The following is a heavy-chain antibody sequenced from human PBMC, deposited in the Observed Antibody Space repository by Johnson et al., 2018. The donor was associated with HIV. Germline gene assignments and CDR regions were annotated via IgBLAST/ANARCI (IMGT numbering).Heavy chain of an antibody. CDR3: ARDRYCSGGVCDAFDI. Sequence: VYLVESGGGVVQPGRSLRLSCAASGFTFDDYAMHWVRQGPGKGLEWVSGISWNGGNIGYADSVKGRFTVSRDNAKNLLYLQMNSLRAEDTAVYYCARDRYCSGGVCDAFDIWGQGTMVTVSS. J-gene: IGHJ3*02. CDR2: ISWNGGNI. CDR1: GFTFDDYA. D-gene: IGHD2-8*02. V-gene: IGHV3-9*01.